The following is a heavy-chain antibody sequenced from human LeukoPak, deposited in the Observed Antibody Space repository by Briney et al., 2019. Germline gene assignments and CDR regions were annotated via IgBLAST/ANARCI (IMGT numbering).Heavy chain of an antibody. CDR2: ISGSGGST. CDR1: GFTFSSYA. Sequence: GGSLRLSCAASGFTFSSYAMSWVRQAPGKGLEWVSAISGSGGSTYYADSVKGRFTISRDNSKNTLYLQMNSLRAEDTAVYYCAKGPPRFDSGYEYYFDYWGQGTLVTVSS. J-gene: IGHJ4*02. CDR3: AKGPPRFDSGYEYYFDY. D-gene: IGHD5-12*01. V-gene: IGHV3-23*01.